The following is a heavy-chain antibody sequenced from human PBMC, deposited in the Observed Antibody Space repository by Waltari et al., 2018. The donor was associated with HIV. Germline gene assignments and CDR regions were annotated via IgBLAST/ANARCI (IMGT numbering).Heavy chain of an antibody. CDR3: ARDLVLTMVRGRNTEGGVDP. V-gene: IGHV4-4*02. CDR2: IYHSGSN. Sequence: QVQLQESGPGLVKPSGTLSLTCAVSGGSISSSNWWSWVRQPPGKGLEWIGEIYHSGSNNYNPSLKRRVTRSLDKSKNQCSLKLSSGTAADTAVYYCARDLVLTMVRGRNTEGGVDPGGQGTLVTVAS. J-gene: IGHJ5*02. D-gene: IGHD3-10*01. CDR1: GGSISSSNW.